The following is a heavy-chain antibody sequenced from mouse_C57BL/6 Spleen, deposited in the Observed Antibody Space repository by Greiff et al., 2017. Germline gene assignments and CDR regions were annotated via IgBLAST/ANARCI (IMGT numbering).Heavy chain of an antibody. D-gene: IGHD2-3*01. Sequence: QVQLQQPGAELVKPGASVKLSCTASGYTFTNYWITWVKQRPGQGLEWIGDIYPGSGSTNYNEKFKCKATLTVDTSSITAYLHLSSLTSEDSAVYYCAKTGLLRYFDVWGTGTTVTVSS. CDR1: GYTFTNYW. CDR2: IYPGSGST. CDR3: AKTGLLRYFDV. J-gene: IGHJ1*03. V-gene: IGHV1-55*01.